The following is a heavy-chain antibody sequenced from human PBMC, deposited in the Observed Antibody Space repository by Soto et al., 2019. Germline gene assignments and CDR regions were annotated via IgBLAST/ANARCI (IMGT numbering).Heavy chain of an antibody. CDR3: TTPGGGRSGYYPFDS. D-gene: IGHD3-22*01. Sequence: GGSLRLSCAAYGFTLSNAWMNWVRQAPGTGLEWVGRIKSKTDGGTTDYAAPVKGRFTISRDDSKNTLYLQMNSLKTEDTGVYYCTTPGGGRSGYYPFDSWGQGTPVTVSS. J-gene: IGHJ4*02. CDR2: IKSKTDGGTT. V-gene: IGHV3-15*07. CDR1: GFTLSNAW.